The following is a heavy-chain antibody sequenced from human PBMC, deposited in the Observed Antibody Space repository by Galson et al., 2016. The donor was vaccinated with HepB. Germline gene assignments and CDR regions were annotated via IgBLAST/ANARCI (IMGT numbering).Heavy chain of an antibody. CDR1: GYSFTNYW. J-gene: IGHJ4*02. CDR2: IYPGDSDT. Sequence: QSGAEVKKPGESLKISCKGSGYSFTNYWIGWVRQMPGKGLEWMGIIYPGDSDTRYSPSFQGQVTISADKSISIAYLQWSSLKASGTAMYYCARRRGNYYGSASSGVDYWGQGTLVTVSS. D-gene: IGHD3-10*01. V-gene: IGHV5-51*01. CDR3: ARRRGNYYGSASSGVDY.